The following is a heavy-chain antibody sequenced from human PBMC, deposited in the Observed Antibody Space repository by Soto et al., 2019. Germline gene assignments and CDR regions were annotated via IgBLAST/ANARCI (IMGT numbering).Heavy chain of an antibody. Sequence: QVQLVQSGAEVKKPGSSVKVSCKASGGTFSSYAISWVRQAPGQGLEWMGGIIPIFGTANYAQKFQGRVTITADESTSTAYMELSSLRSEDPAVYYRARASPGELSPYYYGMDVWGQGTTVTVSS. CDR1: GGTFSSYA. D-gene: IGHD3-10*01. CDR3: ARASPGELSPYYYGMDV. J-gene: IGHJ6*02. V-gene: IGHV1-69*01. CDR2: IIPIFGTA.